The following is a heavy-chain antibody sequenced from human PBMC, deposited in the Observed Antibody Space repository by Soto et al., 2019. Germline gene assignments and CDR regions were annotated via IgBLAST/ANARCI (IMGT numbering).Heavy chain of an antibody. CDR2: IIPIFGTA. CDR3: AEGNTYYYDSSGYADAFDI. V-gene: IGHV1-69*06. J-gene: IGHJ3*02. Sequence: GASVKVSCKASGGTFSSYAISWVRQAPGQGLEWMGGIIPIFGTANYAQKFQGRVTTTADKSTSTAYMELSSLRSEDTAVYYCAEGNTYYYDSSGYADAFDIWGQGTMVTVSS. CDR1: GGTFSSYA. D-gene: IGHD3-22*01.